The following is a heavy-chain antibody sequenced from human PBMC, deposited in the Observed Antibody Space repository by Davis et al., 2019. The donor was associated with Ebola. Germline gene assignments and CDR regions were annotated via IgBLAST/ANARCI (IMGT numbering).Heavy chain of an antibody. D-gene: IGHD3-3*01. CDR2: IKEDGRER. CDR3: AKERGILRFLEWPSRGYQNYGMDV. V-gene: IGHV3-7*01. CDR1: GFTFSSYA. J-gene: IGHJ6*04. Sequence: GGSLRLSCAASGFTFSSYAMSWVRQAPGKGLEWVANIKEDGRERNYVDSVKGRFTISRDNDKKLLYLQMSSLRAEDTAVYYCAKERGILRFLEWPSRGYQNYGMDVWGKGTTVTVSS.